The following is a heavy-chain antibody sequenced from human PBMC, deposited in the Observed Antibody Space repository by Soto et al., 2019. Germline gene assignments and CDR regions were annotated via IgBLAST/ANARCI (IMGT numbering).Heavy chain of an antibody. D-gene: IGHD1-26*01. CDR1: ESTVSRDW. CDR2: INQDGSEK. J-gene: IGHJ4*02. Sequence: EVHLVESGGGLVQTGGSLRLSCAIFESTVSRDWMNWVRQAPGKGLEWVAHINQDGSEKYYVDSVKGRFTISRDNAKKSLSVQMNSLRPADTAMYYCSGGVGDAFWGQGTRVTVSS. V-gene: IGHV3-7*04. CDR3: SGGVGDAF.